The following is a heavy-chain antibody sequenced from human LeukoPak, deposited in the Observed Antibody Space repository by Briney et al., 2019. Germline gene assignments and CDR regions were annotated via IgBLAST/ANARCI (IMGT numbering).Heavy chain of an antibody. CDR2: IFYSGST. V-gene: IGHV4-30-4*08. CDR3: ARGLLRLYFDY. Sequence: SQTLSLXCTVSGGSSSSADYYWSWIRQPPGKGLEWIGYIFYSGSTYYNPSLKSRVTISVDTSKNQFSLKLSSVTAADTAVYYCARGLLRLYFDYWGQGTLVTVSS. CDR1: GGSSSSADYY. D-gene: IGHD3-22*01. J-gene: IGHJ4*02.